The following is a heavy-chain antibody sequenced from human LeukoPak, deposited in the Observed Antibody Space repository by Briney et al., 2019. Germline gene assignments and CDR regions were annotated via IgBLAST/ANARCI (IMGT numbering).Heavy chain of an antibody. J-gene: IGHJ4*02. D-gene: IGHD3-16*01. CDR3: ASHWGGY. CDR1: GFTFSGYV. V-gene: IGHV3-23*01. Sequence: GGSLRLSCAVSGFTFSGYVMSWVRQAPGKGLEWVSAISGSGGTTYYADSVKGRFTISRDNSKNTQYLQMNSLRAEDTAVYYCASHWGGYWGRGTLVTVSS. CDR2: ISGSGGTT.